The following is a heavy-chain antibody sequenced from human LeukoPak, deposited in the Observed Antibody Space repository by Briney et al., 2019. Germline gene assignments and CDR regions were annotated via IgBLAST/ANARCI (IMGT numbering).Heavy chain of an antibody. CDR3: ARRDNSGYYHSFDY. CDR2: INHSGST. J-gene: IGHJ4*02. D-gene: IGHD3-22*01. CDR1: GGSFSGYY. V-gene: IGHV4-34*01. Sequence: SETLSLTCAVYGGSFSGYYWSWIRQPPGKGLEWIGEINHSGSTNYNPSLKSRVTISVDTSKNQFSLKLSSVTAADTAVYYCARRDNSGYYHSFDYWGQGTLVTVSS.